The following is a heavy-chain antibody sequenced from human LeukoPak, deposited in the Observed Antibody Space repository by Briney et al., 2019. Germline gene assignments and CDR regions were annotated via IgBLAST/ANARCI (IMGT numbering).Heavy chain of an antibody. CDR3: ARTPPPFLGRWFDP. CDR2: IYYSGST. D-gene: IGHD1-1*01. V-gene: IGHV4-59*01. J-gene: IGHJ5*02. CDR1: GGSISSYY. Sequence: SETLSLTCTVSGGSISSYYWSWIRQPPGKGLGWIGYIYYSGSTNYNPSLKSRVTISADTSKNQFSLKLSSVTAADTAVYYCARTPPPFLGRWFDPWGQGTLVTVSS.